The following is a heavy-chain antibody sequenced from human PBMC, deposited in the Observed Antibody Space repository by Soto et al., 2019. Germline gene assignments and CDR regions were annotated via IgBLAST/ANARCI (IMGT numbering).Heavy chain of an antibody. Sequence: QVQLVESGGGVVPPGGSLRVPCVPSGFTFSSYNMHWVRQAPAEGLEWVAVISFDGANKFYADSVKGRFTISRDISRDTLYLQMSSLRDEDTAIYYCARDGYNRGGFDYWGQGTLVTVSS. CDR3: ARDGYNRGGFDY. CDR2: ISFDGANK. J-gene: IGHJ4*02. V-gene: IGHV3-30-3*01. CDR1: GFTFSSYN. D-gene: IGHD3-10*01.